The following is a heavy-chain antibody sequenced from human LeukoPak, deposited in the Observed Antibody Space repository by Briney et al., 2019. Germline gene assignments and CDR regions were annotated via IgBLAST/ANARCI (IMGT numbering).Heavy chain of an antibody. D-gene: IGHD1-14*01. V-gene: IGHV3-74*01. CDR3: LQYNSENT. Sequence: GGSLRLSCVVSGFTFSNYWMHWVRQAPGKGLVWVSRINSDGSSTGYADSVRGRFTVSRDNDKNSLYLEMNSLRDEDTAVYYCLQYNSENTWGQGTLATVSS. CDR2: INSDGSST. CDR1: GFTFSNYW. J-gene: IGHJ5*02.